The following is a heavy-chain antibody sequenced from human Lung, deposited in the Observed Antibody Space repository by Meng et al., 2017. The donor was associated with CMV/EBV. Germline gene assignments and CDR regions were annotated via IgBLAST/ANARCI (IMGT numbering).Heavy chain of an antibody. CDR2: INHSGGT. J-gene: IGHJ5*02. Sequence: SETXSLTCAVYGGSFSGYYWSWIRQPPGKGLEWIGEINHSGGTNYNPSLKSRVTISVDTSKNQFPLKLSSVTAADTAVYYCAREGITGTTGFDPWGQGTLVTVSS. D-gene: IGHD1-7*01. V-gene: IGHV4-34*01. CDR1: GGSFSGYY. CDR3: AREGITGTTGFDP.